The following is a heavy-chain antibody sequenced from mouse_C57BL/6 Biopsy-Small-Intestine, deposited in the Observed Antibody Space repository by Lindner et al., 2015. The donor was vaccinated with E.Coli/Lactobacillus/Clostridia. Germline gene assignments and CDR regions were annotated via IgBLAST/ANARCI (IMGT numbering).Heavy chain of an antibody. D-gene: IGHD4-1*01. V-gene: IGHV1-14*01. CDR3: TRRDWDFAWFAY. CDR1: GYTFISYV. J-gene: IGHJ3*01. Sequence: VQLQESGPELVKPGASVKVSCKASGYTFISYVMYWVKQKPGQGLEWIGYINPYNDRTNYNEKFKGKATLTSDKSSSTAYMELSSLTSEDSAVYYCTRRDWDFAWFAYWGQGTLVTVSA. CDR2: INPYNDRT.